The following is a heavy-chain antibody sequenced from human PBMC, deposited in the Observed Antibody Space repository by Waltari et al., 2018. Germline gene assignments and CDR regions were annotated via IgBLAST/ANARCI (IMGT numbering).Heavy chain of an antibody. CDR2: IYYNGRT. CDR3: ARGGTPDGWFDP. J-gene: IGHJ5*02. D-gene: IGHD2-15*01. CDR1: GGPISISSHY. Sequence: QLQLQESGPGLVKPSETLSLTCLVPGGPISISSHYWDWIRQPPGKGLEWIGSIYYNGRTQYNPSLKTRVTMSVDTSKNQFSLKMTSVTAADTAMYYCARGGTPDGWFDPWGQGTLVNVSS. V-gene: IGHV4-39*07.